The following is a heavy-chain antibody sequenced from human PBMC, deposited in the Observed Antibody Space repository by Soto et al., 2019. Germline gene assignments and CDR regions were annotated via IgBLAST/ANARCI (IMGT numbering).Heavy chain of an antibody. Sequence: GGSLRLSCAASGFTFSSYGMHWVRQAPGKGLEWVAVIWYDGSNKYYADSVKGRFTISRDNSKNTLYLQMNSLRAEDTAVYYCARAGGYSSGWEYYYYGMDVWGQGTTVTVS. CDR1: GFTFSSYG. V-gene: IGHV3-33*01. J-gene: IGHJ6*02. CDR2: IWYDGSNK. D-gene: IGHD6-19*01. CDR3: ARAGGYSSGWEYYYYGMDV.